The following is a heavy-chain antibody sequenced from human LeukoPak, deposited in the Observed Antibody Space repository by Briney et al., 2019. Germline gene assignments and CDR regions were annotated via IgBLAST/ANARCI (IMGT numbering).Heavy chain of an antibody. J-gene: IGHJ6*03. V-gene: IGHV4-38-2*02. CDR3: ARVMEYYYYYMTS. CDR2: IYHSGST. CDR1: GYSISSGYY. Sequence: SETLSLTCTVSGYSISSGYYWGWIRQPPGKGLEWIGSIYHSGSTYYNPSLKSRVTISVDTSKNQFSLKLSSVTAADTAVYYCARVMEYYYYYMTSGAKGPRSPSP. D-gene: IGHD3-10*01.